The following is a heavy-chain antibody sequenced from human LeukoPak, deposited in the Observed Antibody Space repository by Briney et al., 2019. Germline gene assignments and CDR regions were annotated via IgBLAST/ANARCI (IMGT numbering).Heavy chain of an antibody. CDR2: ISFSGGST. CDR3: AKPPPLAVGGITYWYFDL. CDR1: GFTFSNYA. V-gene: IGHV3-23*01. D-gene: IGHD6-19*01. Sequence: GGSLRLSCAASGFTFSNYAMSWVRQAPGKGLEWVSGISFSGGSTYYADSVKGRFTISRDNSKNTLYLQMNSLRAEDTAVYYCAKPPPLAVGGITYWYFDLWGRGTLVTVSS. J-gene: IGHJ2*01.